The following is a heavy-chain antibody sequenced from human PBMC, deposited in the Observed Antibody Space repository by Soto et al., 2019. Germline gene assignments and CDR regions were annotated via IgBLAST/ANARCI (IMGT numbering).Heavy chain of an antibody. Sequence: TGGSLRLSCAASGFTFSSYSMNWVRQAPGKGLEWVSSISSSSSYIYYADSVKGRFTISRDNAKNSLYLQMNSLRAEDTAVYYCARDGVYCSSTSCYEGPNWFDPWGQGTLVTVSS. V-gene: IGHV3-21*01. D-gene: IGHD2-2*01. J-gene: IGHJ5*02. CDR2: ISSSSSYI. CDR1: GFTFSSYS. CDR3: ARDGVYCSSTSCYEGPNWFDP.